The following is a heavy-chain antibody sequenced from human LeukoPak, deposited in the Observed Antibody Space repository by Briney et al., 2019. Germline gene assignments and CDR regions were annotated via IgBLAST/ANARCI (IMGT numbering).Heavy chain of an antibody. D-gene: IGHD2/OR15-2a*01. J-gene: IGHJ3*02. CDR1: GFTVSSNY. CDR2: IYSGGST. Sequence: TGGSLRLSCAVSGFTVSSNYMSWVRQAPGKGLEWVSIIYSGGSTYYADSVKGRFTISRDNSKNTLYLQMNTLRAEDTAVYSCAKGTTWAFDIWGQGTMVTVSS. V-gene: IGHV3-53*01. CDR3: AKGTTWAFDI.